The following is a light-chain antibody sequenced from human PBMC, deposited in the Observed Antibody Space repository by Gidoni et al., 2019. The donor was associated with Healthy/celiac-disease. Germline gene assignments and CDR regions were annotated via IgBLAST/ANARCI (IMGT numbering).Light chain of an antibody. CDR1: SSDVGAYNY. J-gene: IGLJ3*02. V-gene: IGLV2-8*01. CDR2: EVS. Sequence: QSALTQPPSASGSPGQSVTSSCTGTSSDVGAYNYVSWYQQHPGKAPQLMIYEVSTRPSGLPDRFSGSKSGNTASLPVSGLQAEDEADYYCSSYAGSTHSVFGGGPTLPVL. CDR3: SSYAGSTHSV.